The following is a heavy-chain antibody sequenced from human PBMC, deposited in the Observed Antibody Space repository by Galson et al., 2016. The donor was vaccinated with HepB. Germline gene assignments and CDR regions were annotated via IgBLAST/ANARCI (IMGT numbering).Heavy chain of an antibody. D-gene: IGHD3-22*01. CDR3: TRDHYYDSSGHLVYFGMDV. CDR1: GFTFRDYS. V-gene: IGHV3-48*02. J-gene: IGHJ6*02. Sequence: SLRLSCAASGFTFRDYSMNWVRQAPGQGLDWVSYIGGSRTTIYYEDSVKGRFTISRDNAKNLLYLQMHSLRHEDTALYYCTRDHYYDSSGHLVYFGMDVWGQGTTVTVSS. CDR2: IGGSRTTI.